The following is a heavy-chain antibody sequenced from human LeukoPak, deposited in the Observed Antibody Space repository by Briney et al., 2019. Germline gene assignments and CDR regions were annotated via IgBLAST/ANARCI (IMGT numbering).Heavy chain of an antibody. CDR2: IYTSGST. D-gene: IGHD3-22*01. CDR3: AGLSVQGLSSGYYETQLDY. J-gene: IGHJ4*02. Sequence: SQTLSLTCTVSGGSISSGSYYWSWIRQPAGKGLEWIGRIYTSGSTNYNPSLKSRVTISVDTSKNQFSLKLSSVTAADTAVYYCAGLSVQGLSSGYYETQLDYWGQGTLVTVSS. V-gene: IGHV4-61*02. CDR1: GGSISSGSYY.